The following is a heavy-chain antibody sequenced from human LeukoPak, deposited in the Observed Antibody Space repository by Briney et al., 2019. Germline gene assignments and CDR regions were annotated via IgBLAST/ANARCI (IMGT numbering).Heavy chain of an antibody. Sequence: GTSLRLSCTASGYTFSDYGMHWVRQAPGKGLEWLSVISFSGVVKFYADSVKGRFTISRDNSKNTLYLQMNSLRAEDTAVYYCARDLWCGADCYGTFDIWGQGTMVSVSS. J-gene: IGHJ3*02. D-gene: IGHD2-21*02. CDR1: GYTFSDYG. CDR2: ISFSGVVK. V-gene: IGHV3-33*08. CDR3: ARDLWCGADCYGTFDI.